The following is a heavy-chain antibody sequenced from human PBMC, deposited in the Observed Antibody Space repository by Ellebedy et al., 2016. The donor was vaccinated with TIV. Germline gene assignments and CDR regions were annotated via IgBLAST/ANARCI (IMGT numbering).Heavy chain of an antibody. D-gene: IGHD2-2*01. V-gene: IGHV3-20*04. CDR1: GFSFDEYG. CDR3: ASVPKTSWYYFDY. Sequence: ESLKISCAVSGFSFDEYGLAWIRQAPGKGLEWVTGIEWNGDTTGYADSVKGRFIVSRAKGKNSLFLQMKILSAEDTALYFCASVPKTSWYYFDYWGQGTLVTVSS. CDR2: IEWNGDTT. J-gene: IGHJ4*02.